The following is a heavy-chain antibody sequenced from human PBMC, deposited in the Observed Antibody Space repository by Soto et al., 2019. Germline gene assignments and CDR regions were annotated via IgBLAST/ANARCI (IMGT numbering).Heavy chain of an antibody. CDR3: AITDSSSLGYYYYGMDV. CDR2: IIPIFGTA. CDR1: GGTFSSYA. J-gene: IGHJ6*02. V-gene: IGHV1-69*13. D-gene: IGHD6-6*01. Sequence: ASVQVSCKASGGTFSSYAISWVRQAPGQGLEWMGGIIPIFGTANYAQKFQGRVTITADESTSTAYMELSSLRSEDTAVYYCAITDSSSLGYYYYGMDVWGQGTTVTVSS.